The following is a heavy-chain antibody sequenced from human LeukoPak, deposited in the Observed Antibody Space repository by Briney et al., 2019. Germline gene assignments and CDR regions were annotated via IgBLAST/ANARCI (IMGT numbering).Heavy chain of an antibody. J-gene: IGHJ4*02. D-gene: IGHD6-13*01. CDR2: ISGSGGST. CDR1: AFTFSSYD. Sequence: GGSLRLSCAASAFTFSSYDMSWVRQAPGKGLEWVSGISGSGGSTYYADSVKGRFTISRDNAKNSLYLQMNSLRAEDTAVYYCASIRMGAAAGYDPYYFDYWGQGTLVTVSS. V-gene: IGHV3-23*01. CDR3: ASIRMGAAAGYDPYYFDY.